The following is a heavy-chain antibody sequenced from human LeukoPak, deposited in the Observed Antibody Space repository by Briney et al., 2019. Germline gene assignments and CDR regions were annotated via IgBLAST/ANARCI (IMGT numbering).Heavy chain of an antibody. Sequence: GGSLRLSCAASGFTFGNYAMTWVRQAPGEGLEWVSSISGSGGSPIYADSVKGRFTISRDNSKSTLYLQMNSLRADDTAIYYCARNQQLGGHSYYYYGMDVWGQGTTVTVSS. J-gene: IGHJ6*02. CDR2: ISGSGGSP. V-gene: IGHV3-23*01. CDR1: GFTFGNYA. CDR3: ARNQQLGGHSYYYYGMDV. D-gene: IGHD3-16*01.